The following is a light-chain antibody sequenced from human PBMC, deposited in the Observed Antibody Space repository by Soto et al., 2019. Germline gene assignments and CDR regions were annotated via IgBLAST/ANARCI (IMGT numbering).Light chain of an antibody. V-gene: IGKV3D-15*01. Sequence: EILMTQSPATLSVSPWERATLSCRASQSVSSNLAWYQQKPGQAPRLLIYGASNRATGIPDRFSGSGSGTDFTLTISSLQPEDFATYYCQQSYSRVTFGQGTKVDIK. CDR1: QSVSSN. CDR2: GAS. CDR3: QQSYSRVT. J-gene: IGKJ1*01.